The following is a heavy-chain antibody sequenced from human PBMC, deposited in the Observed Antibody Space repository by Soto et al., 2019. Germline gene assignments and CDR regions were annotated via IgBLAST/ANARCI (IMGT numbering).Heavy chain of an antibody. CDR2: TYYRSKWYN. CDR3: AREGGYYDFWSGYYWNWFDP. J-gene: IGHJ5*02. V-gene: IGHV6-1*01. D-gene: IGHD3-3*01. Sequence: PSQTLSLTCAISGDSVSSNSAAWNWIRQSPSRGLEWLGRTYYRSKWYNDYAVSVKSRITINPDTSKNQFSLQLNSVTPEDTAVYYCAREGGYYDFWSGYYWNWFDPWGQGTLVTVS. CDR1: GDSVSSNSAA.